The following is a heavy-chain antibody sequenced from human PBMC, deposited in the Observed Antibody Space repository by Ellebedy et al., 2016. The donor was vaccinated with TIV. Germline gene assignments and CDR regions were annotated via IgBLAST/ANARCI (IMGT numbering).Heavy chain of an antibody. Sequence: MPSETLSLTCAVYGGSFSGYYWSWIRQPPGKGLEWIGEINHSGSTNYNPSLKSRVTISVDTSKNQFSLKLSSVTAADTAVYYCARSTDGIAVAGTDYWGQGTLVTVSS. CDR3: ARSTDGIAVAGTDY. J-gene: IGHJ4*02. CDR1: GGSFSGYY. CDR2: INHSGST. V-gene: IGHV4-34*01. D-gene: IGHD6-19*01.